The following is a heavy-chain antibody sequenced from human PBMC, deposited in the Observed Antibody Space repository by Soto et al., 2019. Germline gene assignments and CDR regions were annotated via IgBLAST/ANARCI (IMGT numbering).Heavy chain of an antibody. CDR3: ARSVFYDSTEFSVPWYFDL. V-gene: IGHV4-59*02. Sequence: PSETLSLTCTVSGDSVRIHYWTWIRQPPGKGLEWIGYIYDGGTTKYNPSLNSRATVSADTSKNQVSLNLTSVTAADTAVYYCARSVFYDSTEFSVPWYFDLSGRGPLVTLSS. J-gene: IGHJ2*01. CDR1: GDSVRIHY. D-gene: IGHD3-22*01. CDR2: IYDGGTT.